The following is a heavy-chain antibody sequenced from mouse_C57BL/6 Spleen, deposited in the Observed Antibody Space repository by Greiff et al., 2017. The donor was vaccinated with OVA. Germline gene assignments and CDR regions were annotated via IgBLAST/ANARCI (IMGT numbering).Heavy chain of an antibody. CDR1: GYTFTSYW. V-gene: IGHV1-7*01. Sequence: QVQLKESGAELAKPGASVKLSCKASGYTFTSYWMHWVNQRPGQGLEWIGYINPSSGYTKYNQKFKDKATLTADKASSTAYMQLSSLTYEDSAVYYCARTFITTVVADYWGQGTTLTVSS. D-gene: IGHD1-1*01. CDR2: INPSSGYT. J-gene: IGHJ2*01. CDR3: ARTFITTVVADY.